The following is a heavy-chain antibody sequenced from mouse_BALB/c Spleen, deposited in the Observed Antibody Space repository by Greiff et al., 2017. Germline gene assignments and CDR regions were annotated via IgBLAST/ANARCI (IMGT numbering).Heavy chain of an antibody. J-gene: IGHJ3*01. Sequence: EVQLQESGPGLVKPSQSLSLTCTVTGYSITSDYAWNWIRQFPGNKLEWMGYISYSGSTSYNPSLKSRISITRDTSKNQFFLQLNSVTTEDTATYYCARSLIYYDYGGFAYWGQGTLVTVSA. CDR2: ISYSGST. V-gene: IGHV3-2*02. CDR3: ARSLIYYDYGGFAY. CDR1: GYSITSDYA. D-gene: IGHD2-4*01.